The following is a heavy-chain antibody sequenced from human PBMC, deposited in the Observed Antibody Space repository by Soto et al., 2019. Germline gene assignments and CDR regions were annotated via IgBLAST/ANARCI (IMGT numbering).Heavy chain of an antibody. CDR3: ARDVRDDYYYYYMDV. CDR2: IYSGGST. V-gene: IGHV3-66*01. Sequence: GGSLRLSCAASGFTVSSNYMSWVRQAPGKGLEWVSVIYSGGSTYYADSVKGRFTISRDNSKNTLYLQMNSLRAEVTAVCYCARDVRDDYYYYYMDVWGKGTTVTVSS. J-gene: IGHJ6*03. CDR1: GFTVSSNY.